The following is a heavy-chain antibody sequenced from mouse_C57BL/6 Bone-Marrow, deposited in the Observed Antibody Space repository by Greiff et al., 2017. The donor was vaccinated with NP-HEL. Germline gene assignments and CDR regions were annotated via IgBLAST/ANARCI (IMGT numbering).Heavy chain of an antibody. CDR1: GYTFTSYG. V-gene: IGHV1-81*01. D-gene: IGHD1-1*01. J-gene: IGHJ2*01. CDR3: ARWDYYGSSFDD. Sequence: QVQLQQSGAELARPGASVKLSCKASGYTFTSYGISWVKQRTGQGLEWIGEIYPRSGNTYYNEKFKGKATLTADKSSSTAYMERRSLTSEDSAVYFGARWDYYGSSFDDWGKGTTLTVSS. CDR2: IYPRSGNT.